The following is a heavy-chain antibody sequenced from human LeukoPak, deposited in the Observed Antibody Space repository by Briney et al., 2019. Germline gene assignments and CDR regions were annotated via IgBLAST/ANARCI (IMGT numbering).Heavy chain of an antibody. J-gene: IGHJ4*02. V-gene: IGHV3-30*02. CDR2: IRYDGTIK. D-gene: IGHD6-19*01. CDR1: GFTFSSCD. Sequence: PGGSLRLSCAASGFTFSSCDMHWVRQAPGKGLEWVAFIRYDGTIKYYADSVKGRFTISRDNSKNTLYLQMNSLRPEDTAVYYCARDQSSGWGFDYWGQGTLVTVSS. CDR3: ARDQSSGWGFDY.